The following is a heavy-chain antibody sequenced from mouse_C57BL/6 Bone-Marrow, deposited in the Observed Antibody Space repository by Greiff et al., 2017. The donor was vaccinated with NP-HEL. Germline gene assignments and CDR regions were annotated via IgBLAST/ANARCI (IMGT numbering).Heavy chain of an antibody. CDR2: IYPGDGDT. CDR3: ARADPFPHRFAY. CDR1: GYAFSSSW. V-gene: IGHV1-82*01. J-gene: IGHJ3*01. Sequence: QVQLQQSGPELVKPGASVKISCKASGYAFSSSWMNWVKQRPGKGLEWIGRIYPGDGDTNYNGKFKGKATLTADKSSSTAYMQLSSLTSEDSAVYFCARADPFPHRFAYWGQGTLVTVSA.